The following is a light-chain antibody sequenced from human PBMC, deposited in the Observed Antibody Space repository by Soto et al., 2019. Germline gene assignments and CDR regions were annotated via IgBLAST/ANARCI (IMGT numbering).Light chain of an antibody. CDR1: QAISSY. CDR2: AAS. Sequence: IQLTQSPSSLSASVGERVTITCRASQAISSYLAWYQQKPGEAPNLLIYAASTLQSGVPSMFSGGGSGTDFTLTISSLQPEDFATYYCQQLNSYPRTFGGGTKVDIK. CDR3: QQLNSYPRT. V-gene: IGKV1-9*01. J-gene: IGKJ4*01.